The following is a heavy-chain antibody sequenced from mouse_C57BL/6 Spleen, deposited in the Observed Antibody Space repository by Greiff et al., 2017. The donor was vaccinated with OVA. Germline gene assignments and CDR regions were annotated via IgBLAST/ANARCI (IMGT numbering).Heavy chain of an antibody. CDR3: ARGVTGTYYFDY. V-gene: IGHV5-17*01. D-gene: IGHD4-1*01. J-gene: IGHJ2*01. CDR1: GFTFSDYG. CDR2: ISSGSSTI. Sequence: EVQLVESGGGLVKPGGSLKLSCAASGFTFSDYGMHWVRQAPEKGLEWVAYISSGSSTIYYADTVKGRFTISRDNAKNTLFLQMTSRRSEDTAMYYCARGVTGTYYFDYWGQGTTLTVSS.